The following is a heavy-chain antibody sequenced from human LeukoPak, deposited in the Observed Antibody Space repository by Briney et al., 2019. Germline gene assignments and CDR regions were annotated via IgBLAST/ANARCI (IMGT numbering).Heavy chain of an antibody. Sequence: GGSLRLSCAASGFTFSNYAMSWVRQAPGKALERVSAITSGGGTTYYAGSVKGRFTISRDNSKNTLYLQMNSLRAEDTAVYYCARDPPRAAWVFDYWGQGTLVSVSS. V-gene: IGHV3-23*01. J-gene: IGHJ4*02. D-gene: IGHD6-25*01. CDR1: GFTFSNYA. CDR3: ARDPPRAAWVFDY. CDR2: ITSGGGTT.